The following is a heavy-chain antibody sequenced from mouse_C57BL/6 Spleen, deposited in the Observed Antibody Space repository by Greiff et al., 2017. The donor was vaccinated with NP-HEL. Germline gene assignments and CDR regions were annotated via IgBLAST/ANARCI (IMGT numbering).Heavy chain of an antibody. CDR3: TTLLYSNYGGYAMDY. J-gene: IGHJ4*01. CDR1: GFNIKDDY. V-gene: IGHV14-4*01. CDR2: IDPENGDT. D-gene: IGHD2-5*01. Sequence: EVQLQQSGAELVRPGASVKLSCTASGFNIKDDYMHWVKQRPEQGLEWIGWIDPENGDTEYASKFQGKATITADTSSNTAYLQLSSLTSEDAAVYYCTTLLYSNYGGYAMDYWGQGTSVTVSS.